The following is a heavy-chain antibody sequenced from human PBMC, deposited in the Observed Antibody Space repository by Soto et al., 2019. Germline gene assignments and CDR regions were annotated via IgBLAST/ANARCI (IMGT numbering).Heavy chain of an antibody. CDR3: ARGRAVDSTIYYVMDV. D-gene: IGHD3-22*01. Sequence: QVQLVESGGGVVQPGRSLRLSCAASGFTFSNYALHWVRQAPGKGLEWVALLAYDESNKYNEDSVKGRFTISRDNSKNTLFLQMNSLSPEDTAVYFCARGRAVDSTIYYVMDVWGQGTTVTVSS. V-gene: IGHV3-30-3*01. J-gene: IGHJ6*02. CDR1: GFTFSNYA. CDR2: LAYDESNK.